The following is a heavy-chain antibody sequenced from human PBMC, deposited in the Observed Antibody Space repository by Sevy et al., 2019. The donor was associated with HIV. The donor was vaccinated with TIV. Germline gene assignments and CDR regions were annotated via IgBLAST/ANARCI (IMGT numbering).Heavy chain of an antibody. CDR1: GDTFNTYA. V-gene: IGHV1-69*13. CDR3: ARHRQLLILIPDGFDV. J-gene: IGHJ3*01. Sequence: ASVKVSCKSSGDTFNTYAISWVRQALGQRLEWMGGIIPVLRSPDYAKMFQDRLTITADESTTTVYMELSGLRSDDTAIYYCARHRQLLILIPDGFDVWGQGTLVTVSS. CDR2: IIPVLRSP. D-gene: IGHD6-19*01.